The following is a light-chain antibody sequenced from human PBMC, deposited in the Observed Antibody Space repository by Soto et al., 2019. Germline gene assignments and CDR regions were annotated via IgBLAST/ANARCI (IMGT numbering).Light chain of an antibody. J-gene: IGKJ2*01. V-gene: IGKV1-5*01. Sequence: DIPMTQSPSTLSASVRDRVTIACRASEIISTWLAWYQQKPGKAPKLLIYDASTLQTGVPSRFSGSGSGTEFTLTISSLQPDDFATYYCQQYKVFPYTFGQGTRLEIK. CDR1: EIISTW. CDR2: DAS. CDR3: QQYKVFPYT.